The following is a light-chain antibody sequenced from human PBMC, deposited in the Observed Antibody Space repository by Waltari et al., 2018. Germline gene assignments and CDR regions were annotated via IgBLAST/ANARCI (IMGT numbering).Light chain of an antibody. CDR1: ASNLGTRYD. CDR2: GNS. J-gene: IGLJ3*02. Sequence: QSVLTQPPSVSAAPGQTVNISCTGRASNLGTRYDVHWSLQLPGTAPKLLIYGNSNRPSGVPDRFSGSKSGTSASLAITGHQAEDESDYYCQSYDSSLIGWVFGGGTKLTVL. V-gene: IGLV1-40*01. CDR3: QSYDSSLIGWV.